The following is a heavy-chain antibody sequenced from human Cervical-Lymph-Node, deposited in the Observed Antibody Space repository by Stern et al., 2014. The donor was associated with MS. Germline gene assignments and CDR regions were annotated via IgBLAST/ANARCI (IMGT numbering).Heavy chain of an antibody. D-gene: IGHD5-18*01. Sequence: QLVQSGAEVKKPGESLKISCKGSGYSFTSYWNGWGRQMPGKGLEWMGIIHPGDSGTRYSPSFQGHGTTLANQSNNTPYLQFRSLKASDTAMYYCASSESGIQPYYYYGMDVWGQGTTVTVSS. V-gene: IGHV5-51*01. CDR3: ASSESGIQPYYYYGMDV. J-gene: IGHJ6*02. CDR2: IHPGDSGT. CDR1: GYSFTSYW.